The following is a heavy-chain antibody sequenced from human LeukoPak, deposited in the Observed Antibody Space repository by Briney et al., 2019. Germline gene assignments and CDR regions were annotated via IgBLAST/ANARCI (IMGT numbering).Heavy chain of an antibody. Sequence: PGGSLRLSCAASEFTFSNYVMNWVRQAPGKGLEWVSSIRQSGDITYYADSVKGRFTISRDNSKNTLSLQMNSLRAEDTAVYYCAKPDALFYKDAFDIWGQGTMVTVSS. V-gene: IGHV3-23*01. CDR3: AKPDALFYKDAFDI. J-gene: IGHJ3*02. CDR1: EFTFSNYV. CDR2: IRQSGDIT. D-gene: IGHD5-24*01.